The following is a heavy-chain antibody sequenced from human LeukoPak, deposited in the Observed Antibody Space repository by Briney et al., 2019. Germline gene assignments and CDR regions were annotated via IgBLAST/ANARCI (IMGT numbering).Heavy chain of an antibody. J-gene: IGHJ4*02. CDR2: IGSGSGYI. CDR1: GLTFSNYT. CDR3: ASGDYGGTFTFDY. V-gene: IGHV3-21*01. D-gene: IGHD4-23*01. Sequence: GGSLRLSGAASGLTFSNYTMNWVRKAPGKGLEWVSSIGSGSGYIYYADSVKGRFTISRDNAKNSVYLQMNSLRAEDTAVYYCASGDYGGTFTFDYWGQGTLVTVSS.